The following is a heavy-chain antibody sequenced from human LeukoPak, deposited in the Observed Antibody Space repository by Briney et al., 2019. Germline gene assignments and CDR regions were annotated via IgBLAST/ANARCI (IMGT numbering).Heavy chain of an antibody. Sequence: GASVKVSCKASGYSFTSYSLSWVRQAPGQGLEWMGWINNYSGYTMYEQNLQGRVTMTRDISTSTAYMELRSLTSDDTAVYYCARDGGSTVDYWGQGTLVTVSS. CDR1: GYSFTSYS. CDR3: ARDGGSTVDY. D-gene: IGHD2-15*01. V-gene: IGHV1-18*01. CDR2: INNYSGYT. J-gene: IGHJ4*02.